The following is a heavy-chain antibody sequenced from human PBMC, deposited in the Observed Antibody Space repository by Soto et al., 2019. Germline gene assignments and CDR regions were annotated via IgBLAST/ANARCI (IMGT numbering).Heavy chain of an antibody. CDR2: ISYDGKNT. D-gene: IGHD1-26*01. Sequence: GGSLRLSCAASGFTFSSYGMHWVRQAPGKGLEWVALISYDGKNTYYVDSVKGRFTISRDNSKNTLYLQMNSLRAEDAAVYYCAKGVGDYYFYGMDVWAQRTTVTVSS. CDR1: GFTFSSYG. V-gene: IGHV3-30*18. J-gene: IGHJ6*02. CDR3: AKGVGDYYFYGMDV.